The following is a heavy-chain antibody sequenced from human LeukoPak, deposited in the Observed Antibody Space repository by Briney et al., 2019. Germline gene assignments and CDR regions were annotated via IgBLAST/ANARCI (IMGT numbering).Heavy chain of an antibody. Sequence: PGGSLRLSCAPSGFTFTTYDMNWVRQAPGKGLEWVSYISRDSAYMYLADSVKGRFTISRDNAKNSLYLQMNSLRGEDTAVYYCARDDASTARASGMDVWGKGTTVTVSS. D-gene: IGHD6-6*01. J-gene: IGHJ6*04. V-gene: IGHV3-21*01. CDR1: GFTFTTYD. CDR3: ARDDASTARASGMDV. CDR2: ISRDSAYM.